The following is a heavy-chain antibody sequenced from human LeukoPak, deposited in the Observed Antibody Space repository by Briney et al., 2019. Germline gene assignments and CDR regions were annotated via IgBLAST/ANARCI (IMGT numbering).Heavy chain of an antibody. CDR3: ARGVGYCSSTSCYVMDV. J-gene: IGHJ6*04. Sequence: SETLSLTCAVYGGSLSGYYWSWIRQSPGKGLEWIGEINHSGSTNYNPSLKSRVTISVDTSKNQFSLKLSSVTAADTAVYYCARGVGYCSSTSCYVMDVWGKGTTVTVSS. V-gene: IGHV4-34*01. D-gene: IGHD2-2*01. CDR2: INHSGST. CDR1: GGSLSGYY.